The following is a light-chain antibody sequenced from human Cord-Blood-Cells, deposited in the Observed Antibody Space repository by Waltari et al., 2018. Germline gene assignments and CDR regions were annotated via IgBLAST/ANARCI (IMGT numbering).Light chain of an antibody. V-gene: IGKV1-39*01. J-gene: IGKJ1*01. CDR3: QQSYSTPWT. CDR1: QSISSY. CDR2: APS. Sequence: DIQMTQSPSSLSASVGDRVTITCRASQSISSYLNWYQQKPGKAPKLLIYAPSSLQSGVPSRFSGSGPRTDFTLTISSLQPEDFATYYCQQSYSTPWTFGQGTKVEIK.